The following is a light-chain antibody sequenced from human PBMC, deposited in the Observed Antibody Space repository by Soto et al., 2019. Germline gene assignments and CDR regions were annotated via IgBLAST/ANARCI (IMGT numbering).Light chain of an antibody. V-gene: IGLV1-40*01. CDR3: LSFDSSLSVV. Sequence: QLVLTQPPSVSGAPGQRVTISCTGSSSNIGAGYDVHWYQQLPGRAPNLLIYGNTNRPSGVPDRFSGSKSGTSASLAITGLQAEDEADYYCLSFDSSLSVVFGGGTKLTVL. CDR2: GNT. J-gene: IGLJ2*01. CDR1: SSNIGAGYD.